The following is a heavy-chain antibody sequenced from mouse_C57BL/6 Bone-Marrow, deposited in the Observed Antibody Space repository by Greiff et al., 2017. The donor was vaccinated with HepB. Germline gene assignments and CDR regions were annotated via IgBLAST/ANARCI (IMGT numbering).Heavy chain of an antibody. Sequence: VKLVESGPGLVAPSQSLSITCTVSGFSLTSYGVDWVRQSPGKGLEWLGVIWGVGSTNYNSALKSRLSISKDNSKSQVFLKMNSLQTDDTAMYYCASLYYGYDESFAYWGQGTLVTVSA. CDR2: IWGVGST. V-gene: IGHV2-6*01. J-gene: IGHJ3*01. CDR1: GFSLTSYG. CDR3: ASLYYGYDESFAY. D-gene: IGHD2-2*01.